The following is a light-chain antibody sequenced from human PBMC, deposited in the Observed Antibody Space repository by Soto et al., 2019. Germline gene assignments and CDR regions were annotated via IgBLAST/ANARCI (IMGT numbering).Light chain of an antibody. Sequence: EIVMTQSPATLSVSPGERATLSCRASQSVSSNLAWYQQKPGQAPRLLIYGASTRATGIPARFSGSGSGTEFTLTIHNLQSEDFAVYYCQQYNNWPLTFGGGTKVEIQ. V-gene: IGKV3-15*01. CDR1: QSVSSN. CDR3: QQYNNWPLT. CDR2: GAS. J-gene: IGKJ4*01.